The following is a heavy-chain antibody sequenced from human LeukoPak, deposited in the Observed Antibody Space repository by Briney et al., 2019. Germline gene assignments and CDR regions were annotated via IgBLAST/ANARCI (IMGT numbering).Heavy chain of an antibody. CDR2: IIPIFGTA. V-gene: IGHV1-69*01. CDR3: AGDGNDILTGYYKAPLDY. CDR1: GGTFSSYA. J-gene: IGHJ4*02. D-gene: IGHD3-9*01. Sequence: SVKVSCTASGGTFSSYAISWVRQAPGQGLEWMGGIIPIFGTANYAQKFQGRVTITADESTSTAYMELSSLRSEDTAVYYCAGDGNDILTGYYKAPLDYWGQGTLVTVSS.